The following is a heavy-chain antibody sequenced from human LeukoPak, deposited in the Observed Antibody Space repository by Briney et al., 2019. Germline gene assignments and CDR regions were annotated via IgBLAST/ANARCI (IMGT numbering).Heavy chain of an antibody. V-gene: IGHV4-39*07. J-gene: IGHJ6*02. D-gene: IGHD3-10*01. CDR1: GGSISSSSYY. CDR3: ARDYMRGSTYYYYGMDV. CDR2: IYYSGST. Sequence: SETLSLTCTVSGGSISSSSYYWGWIRQPPGKGLEWIGSIYYSGSTYYNPSLKSRVTISVDTSKNQFSLKLSSVTAADTAVYYCARDYMRGSTYYYYGMDVWGQGTTVTVSS.